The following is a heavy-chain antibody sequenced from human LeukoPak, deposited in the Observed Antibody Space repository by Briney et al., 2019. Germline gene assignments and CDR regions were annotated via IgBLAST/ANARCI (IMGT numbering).Heavy chain of an antibody. Sequence: SETLSLTCAVYGGSFSGYYWSWIRNPQGKGLERVGEINHSGSTNYNPSLKGRVTISVDTSKIQFSLKLSSVTAADTAVYYCARGLYSSWLGDYYYYYMDVWGKGTTVTVS. CDR3: ARGLYSSWLGDYYYYYMDV. CDR2: INHSGST. V-gene: IGHV4-34*01. CDR1: GGSFSGYY. D-gene: IGHD6-6*01. J-gene: IGHJ6*03.